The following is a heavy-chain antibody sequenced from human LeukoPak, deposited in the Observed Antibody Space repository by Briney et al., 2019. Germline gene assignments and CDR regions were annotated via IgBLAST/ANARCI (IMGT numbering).Heavy chain of an antibody. CDR2: IKEDGSEK. V-gene: IGHV3-7*01. CDR3: ARDSSGYQ. CDR1: GFTCSTDW. D-gene: IGHD3-22*01. J-gene: IGHJ4*02. Sequence: PAGSLRLSCAASGFTCSTDWMSWVRQAPGKGLEWVANIKEDGSEKYYGDSVKGRFTISRDNAKNSLYLQMNSLRAEDTAVYYCARDSSGYQWGQGTLVTVSS.